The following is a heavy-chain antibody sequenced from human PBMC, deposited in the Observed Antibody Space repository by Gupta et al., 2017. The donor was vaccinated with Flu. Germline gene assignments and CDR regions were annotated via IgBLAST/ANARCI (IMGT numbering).Heavy chain of an antibody. CDR3: ASPLHCSSTSCYAGRKIMDDY. D-gene: IGHD2-2*01. V-gene: IGHV4-34*01. J-gene: IGHJ4*02. CDR1: GGSFSGYY. CDR2: INHSGST. Sequence: QVQLQQWGAGLLKPSETLFLTCAVYGGSFSGYYWSWIRQPPGKGLEWIGEINHSGSTNYNPSLKSRVTISVDTSKNQFSLKLSSVTAADTAVYCCASPLHCSSTSCYAGRKIMDDYWGQGTLVTVSS.